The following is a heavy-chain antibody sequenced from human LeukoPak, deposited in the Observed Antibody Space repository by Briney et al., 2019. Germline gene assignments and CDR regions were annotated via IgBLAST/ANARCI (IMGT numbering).Heavy chain of an antibody. V-gene: IGHV3-53*01. CDR3: AAGPDQYYFDY. J-gene: IGHJ4*02. Sequence: GGSLRLSCAASGFTVSSNYMSWVRQAPGKGLEWVSVIYSGGSTYYAGSVKGRFTISRDNSKNTLYLQMNSLRAEDTAVYYCAAGPDQYYFDYWGQGTLVTVSS. CDR2: IYSGGST. CDR1: GFTVSSNY.